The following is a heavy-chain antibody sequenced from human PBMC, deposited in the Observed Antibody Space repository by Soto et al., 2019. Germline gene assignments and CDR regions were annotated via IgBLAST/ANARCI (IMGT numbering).Heavy chain of an antibody. D-gene: IGHD3-16*02. CDR2: IWYDGSNK. Sequence: PGGSLRLSCAASGFTFSSYGMHWVRQAPGKGLEWVAVIWYDGSNKYYADSVKGRFTISRDNSKNTLYLQMNSLRAEDTAVYYCARDLTPIMITFGGVIVIPTGIDYWGQGTLVTVSS. CDR1: GFTFSSYG. J-gene: IGHJ4*02. V-gene: IGHV3-33*01. CDR3: ARDLTPIMITFGGVIVIPTGIDY.